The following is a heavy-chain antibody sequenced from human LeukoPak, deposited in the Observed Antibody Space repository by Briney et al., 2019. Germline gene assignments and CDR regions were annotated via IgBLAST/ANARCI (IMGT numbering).Heavy chain of an antibody. J-gene: IGHJ4*02. D-gene: IGHD4-17*01. V-gene: IGHV3-30-3*01. CDR3: AREVPYGDYGDYFDY. CDR2: ISYDGSNK. CDR1: GFTFSSYA. Sequence: PGGSLRLSCAASGFTFSSYAMHWVRQAPGKGLEWVAVISYDGSNKYYADSVKGRFTISRDNSKNTLYLQMNSLRAEDTAVYYCAREVPYGDYGDYFDYWGQGTLVTVSS.